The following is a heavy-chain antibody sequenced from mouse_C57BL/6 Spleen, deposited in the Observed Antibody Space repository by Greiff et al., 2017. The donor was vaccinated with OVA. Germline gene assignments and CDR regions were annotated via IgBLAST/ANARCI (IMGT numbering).Heavy chain of an antibody. CDR1: GYTFTSYW. J-gene: IGHJ2*01. CDR3: ARRKYGYDEGPSDY. Sequence: VQLQQPGAELVKPGASVKLSCKASGYTFTSYWMQWVKQRPGQGLEWIGEFDPSDSYTNYNQKFKGKATLTVDTSSSTAYMQLSSLTSEDSAVYYCARRKYGYDEGPSDYWGQGTTLTVSS. V-gene: IGHV1-50*01. D-gene: IGHD2-2*01. CDR2: FDPSDSYT.